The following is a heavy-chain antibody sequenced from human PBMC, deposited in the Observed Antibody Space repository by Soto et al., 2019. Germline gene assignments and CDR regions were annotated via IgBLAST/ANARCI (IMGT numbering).Heavy chain of an antibody. CDR2: AYYRSKWFD. D-gene: IGHD2-15*01. Sequence: SQTLSLTCAISGDSVSSDSAAWNWIRQSPSRGLEWLGRAYYRSKWFDDYAVSVKSRITITPDTSRNQLSLQLNSVTPEDTAVYYCARVRYCRGGSCYYGMDVWGQGTKVTVSS. V-gene: IGHV6-1*01. J-gene: IGHJ6*02. CDR3: ARVRYCRGGSCYYGMDV. CDR1: GDSVSSDSAA.